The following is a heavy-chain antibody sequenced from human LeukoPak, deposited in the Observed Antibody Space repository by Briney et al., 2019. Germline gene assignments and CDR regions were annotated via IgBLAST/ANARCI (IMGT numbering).Heavy chain of an antibody. Sequence: ASVKVSCKASGYTFTSYDINWVRQATGQGLEWMGWMNPNSGNTGYAQKFRGRVTMTRNTSISTAYMELSSLRSEDTAVYYCARVLSHRGRPYTVFRYYFDYRGQGTLVTVSS. CDR1: GYTFTSYD. CDR2: MNPNSGNT. V-gene: IGHV1-8*01. CDR3: ARVLSHRGRPYTVFRYYFDY. D-gene: IGHD3-9*01. J-gene: IGHJ4*02.